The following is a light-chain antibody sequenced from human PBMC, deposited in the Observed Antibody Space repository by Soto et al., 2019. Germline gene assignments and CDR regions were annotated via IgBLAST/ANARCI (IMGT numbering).Light chain of an antibody. CDR1: SSNIGAGYD. Sequence: QPVLTKPPSVSGAPGQRVTISCTGSSSNIGAGYDVHWYQQLPGTAPKLLIYGNSNRPSGVPDRFSGSKSGTSASLAITGLQAEDAADYYCQYYDSSLSGSVFGGGTKLTVL. V-gene: IGLV1-40*01. CDR2: GNS. CDR3: QYYDSSLSGSV. J-gene: IGLJ3*02.